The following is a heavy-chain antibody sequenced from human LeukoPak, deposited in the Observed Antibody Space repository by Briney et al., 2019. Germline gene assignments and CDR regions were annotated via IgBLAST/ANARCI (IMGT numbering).Heavy chain of an antibody. D-gene: IGHD2-15*01. J-gene: IGHJ4*02. CDR2: ISGSGGST. CDR3: AKASHIGVVVAATYSDF. CDR1: GFTFSSYA. Sequence: GGSLRLSCAASGFTFSSYAMSWVRQAPGKGLDWVSAISGSGGSTYYADSVKGRFTISRDNSKNTLYLQMNSLRAEDTAVYYCAKASHIGVVVAATYSDFWGQGTLVTVSS. V-gene: IGHV3-23*01.